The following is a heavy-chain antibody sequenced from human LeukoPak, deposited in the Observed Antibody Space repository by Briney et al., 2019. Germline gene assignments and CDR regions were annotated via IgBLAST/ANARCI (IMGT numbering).Heavy chain of an antibody. J-gene: IGHJ4*02. CDR3: AREWLSIWGGTDFDY. V-gene: IGHV3-30-3*01. CDR2: ISYDGSNK. D-gene: IGHD3-16*01. CDR1: GFTFSSYA. Sequence: GGSLRLSCAASGFTFSSYAMHWVRQAPGKGLEWVAVISYDGSNKYYADSVKGRFTISRDNSKNTLYLQMNSLRAEDTAVYYCAREWLSIWGGTDFDYWGQGALVTVSS.